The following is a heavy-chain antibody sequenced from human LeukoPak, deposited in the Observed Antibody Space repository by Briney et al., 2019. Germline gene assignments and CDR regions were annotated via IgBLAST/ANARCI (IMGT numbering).Heavy chain of an antibody. Sequence: GGSLRLSCAASGFIFNTYAMSWVRQAPGKALEYVSFISGSGGGTYYADSAKGRFTISRDNSKNTLYLQMNSLRAEDTAVYYCASQKDYYDSSGYQNWGQGTLVTVSS. CDR2: ISGSGGGT. V-gene: IGHV3-23*01. J-gene: IGHJ4*02. CDR3: ASQKDYYDSSGYQN. CDR1: GFIFNTYA. D-gene: IGHD3-22*01.